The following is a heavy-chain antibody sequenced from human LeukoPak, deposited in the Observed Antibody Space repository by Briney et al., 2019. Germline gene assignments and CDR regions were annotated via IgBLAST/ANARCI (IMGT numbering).Heavy chain of an antibody. Sequence: GGSLRLSCAASGFTFSSYSMNWVRQAPGKGLEWVSSISTSISYIYYADSVKGRFTISRDNAKNSLYLQMNSLRAEDTAVYYCARDTYSSSWNYYYYYYYMDVWGKGTTVTVSS. CDR3: ARDTYSSSWNYYYYYYYMDV. D-gene: IGHD6-13*01. CDR2: ISTSISYI. CDR1: GFTFSSYS. J-gene: IGHJ6*03. V-gene: IGHV3-21*01.